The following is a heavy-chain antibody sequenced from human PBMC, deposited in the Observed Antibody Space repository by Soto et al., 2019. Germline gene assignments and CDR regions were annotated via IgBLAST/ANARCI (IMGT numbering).Heavy chain of an antibody. CDR3: AKGVELDV. V-gene: IGHV3-23*01. CDR1: GFSFSSFA. D-gene: IGHD1-26*01. Sequence: EVLLLESGGGLVQPGGSLRLSCEASGFSFSSFAMNWVRQAPGKGLEWVSAIGDSGASTYYADSVKGRFTISRDNSRNTLYLQLTSLRADDTAVYYCAKGVELDVWGNGTTVTVSS. CDR2: IGDSGAST. J-gene: IGHJ6*04.